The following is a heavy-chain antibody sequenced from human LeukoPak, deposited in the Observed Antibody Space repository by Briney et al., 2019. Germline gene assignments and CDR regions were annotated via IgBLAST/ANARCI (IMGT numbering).Heavy chain of an antibody. CDR1: GGSISSYY. V-gene: IGHV4-4*07. D-gene: IGHD2-2*02. Sequence: SETLSLTCTVSGGSISSYYWSWVRQPAGKGLEWIGRIYTSGSTNYNPSLMSRVTMSVDTSKNQFSLKLSSVTAADTAVYYCATALGYCSSTSCYKNYYYMDVWGKGTTVTVSS. J-gene: IGHJ6*03. CDR2: IYTSGST. CDR3: ATALGYCSSTSCYKNYYYMDV.